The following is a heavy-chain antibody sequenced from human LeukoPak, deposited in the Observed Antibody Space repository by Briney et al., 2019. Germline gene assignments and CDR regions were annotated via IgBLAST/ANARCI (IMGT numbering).Heavy chain of an antibody. D-gene: IGHD3-10*01. V-gene: IGHV4-59*01. Sequence: PSETLSLTCSVSGGSISSYYWSWIRQPPGKGLEWIGYLYYSGSTNSNPSLKSRVTMSVDTSKNQFSLKLRSVTAADTAVYYCARGGSGISNAFDIWAKGQWSPSLQ. CDR1: GGSISSYY. CDR3: ARGGSGISNAFDI. CDR2: LYYSGST. J-gene: IGHJ3*02.